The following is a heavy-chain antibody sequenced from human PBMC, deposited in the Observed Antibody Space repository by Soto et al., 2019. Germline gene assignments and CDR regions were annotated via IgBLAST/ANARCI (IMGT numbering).Heavy chain of an antibody. CDR2: IYHSGST. J-gene: IGHJ4*02. CDR3: ARVPDY. D-gene: IGHD2-2*01. V-gene: IGHV4-30-2*01. CDR1: GGSISSGGYS. Sequence: QLQLQASGSGLVKPSQTLSLTCAVSGGSISSGGYSWSWIRQPPGKGLEWIGYIYHSGSTYYNPSLKRRVTISVDRSKNQFALKLSSVTAADTAVYYSARVPDYRGQGTLVTVSS.